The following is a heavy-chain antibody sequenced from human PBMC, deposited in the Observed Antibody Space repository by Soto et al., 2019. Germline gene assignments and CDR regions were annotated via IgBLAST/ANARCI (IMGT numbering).Heavy chain of an antibody. CDR2: IYYAGST. CDR1: GGSISSYY. Sequence: PSETLSLTCTVSGGSISSYYWSWIRQPPGKGLEWIGYIYYAGSTNYNPSLKSRVTISVDTSKNQFSLKLTSVTAADTAVYYCARFVPCSDGSCPLDYWGQGTLVTVSS. CDR3: ARFVPCSDGSCPLDY. V-gene: IGHV4-59*12. D-gene: IGHD2-15*01. J-gene: IGHJ4*02.